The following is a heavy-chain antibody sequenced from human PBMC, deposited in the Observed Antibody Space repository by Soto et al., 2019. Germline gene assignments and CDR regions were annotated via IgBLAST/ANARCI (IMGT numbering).Heavy chain of an antibody. CDR2: ISAYNGNT. CDR1: CYTFSSYC. J-gene: IGHJ4*02. Sequence: GGSVKVSCKASCYTFSSYCISWVRQAPGQGLEWMGWISAYNGNTNYAQKLQGRVTMTTDTSTSTAYVELRSLRSDDTAVYYCARAKSAEPDDYWGQGTLVTVSS. CDR3: ARAKSAEPDDY. V-gene: IGHV1-18*01.